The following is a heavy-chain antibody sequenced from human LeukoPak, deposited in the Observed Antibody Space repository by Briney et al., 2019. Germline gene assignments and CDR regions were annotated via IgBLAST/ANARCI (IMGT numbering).Heavy chain of an antibody. CDR1: GGSFSGYY. Sequence: PSETLSLTCAVYGGSFSGYYWSWIRQPPGKGLEWIGYIYYSGSTNYNPSLKSRVTISVDTSKNQFSLKLSSVTAADTAVYYCARSSTGGDYWGQGTLVTVSS. J-gene: IGHJ4*02. CDR3: ARSSTGGDY. D-gene: IGHD2-8*02. CDR2: IYYSGST. V-gene: IGHV4-59*01.